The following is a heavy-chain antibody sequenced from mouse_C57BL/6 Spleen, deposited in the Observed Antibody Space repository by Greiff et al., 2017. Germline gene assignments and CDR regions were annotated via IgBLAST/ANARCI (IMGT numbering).Heavy chain of an antibody. CDR3: AMGDGSPAWFAY. CDR1: GYTFTSYW. D-gene: IGHD1-1*01. Sequence: QVQLQQPGAELVRPGSSVKLSCKASGYTFTSYWMDWVKQRPGQGLEWIGNIYPSDSETHYNQKFKDKATLTVDKSSSTAYMQLSSLTSEDSAVYYCAMGDGSPAWFAYWGQGTLVTVSA. CDR2: IYPSDSET. V-gene: IGHV1-61*01. J-gene: IGHJ3*01.